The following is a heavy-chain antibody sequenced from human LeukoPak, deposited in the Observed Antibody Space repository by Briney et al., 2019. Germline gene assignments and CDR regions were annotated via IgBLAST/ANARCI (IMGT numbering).Heavy chain of an antibody. Sequence: GESLKISCKGSGYSFTSYWIGWVRQLPGKGLEWMGIIYPGDSDTRYSPSFQGQVTISADKSISTAYLQWSSLKASDTAMYYCALGYYYDSSGSYYFDYWGQGTLVTVSS. CDR1: GYSFTSYW. CDR2: IYPGDSDT. V-gene: IGHV5-51*01. J-gene: IGHJ4*02. CDR3: ALGYYYDSSGSYYFDY. D-gene: IGHD3-22*01.